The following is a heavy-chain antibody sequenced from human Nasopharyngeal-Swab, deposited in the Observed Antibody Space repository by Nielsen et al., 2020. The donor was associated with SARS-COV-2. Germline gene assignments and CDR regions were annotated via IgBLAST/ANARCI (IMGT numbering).Heavy chain of an antibody. J-gene: IGHJ6*02. CDR1: GFTFSSYW. V-gene: IGHV3-7*03. CDR2: IKQDGSEK. D-gene: IGHD3-3*01. CDR3: ARDKGIDFWSGLGVSGMDV. Sequence: GESLTISCAASGFTFSSYWMSWVRQAPGKGLEWVANIKQDGSEKYYVDSVKGRFTISRDNAKNSLYLQMNSLRAEDTAVYYCARDKGIDFWSGLGVSGMDVWGQGTTVTVSS.